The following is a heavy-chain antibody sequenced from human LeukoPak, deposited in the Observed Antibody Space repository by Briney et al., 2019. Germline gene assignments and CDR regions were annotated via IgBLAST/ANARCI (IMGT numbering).Heavy chain of an antibody. D-gene: IGHD3-22*01. Sequence: SETLSFTCAVYGGSFSGYYWSWIRQPPGKGLEWIGEINHSGSTNYDPSLKSRVTISVDTSKNQFSLKLSSVTAADTAVYYCARGPRYYYDSSGYLGVDYWGQGTLVTVSS. CDR2: INHSGST. J-gene: IGHJ4*02. CDR1: GGSFSGYY. CDR3: ARGPRYYYDSSGYLGVDY. V-gene: IGHV4-34*01.